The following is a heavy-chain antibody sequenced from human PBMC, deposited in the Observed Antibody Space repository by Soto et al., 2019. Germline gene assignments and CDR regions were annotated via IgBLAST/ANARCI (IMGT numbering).Heavy chain of an antibody. CDR1: GFTFNSYS. Sequence: GGALRLSSADSGFTFNSYSMNWVRQAPGKGLEWVSSMSRSSRYIYYADSVKGRFTISRDNAKNSVYLQMNSLRAEDTAVYYCARDGGVAATLANYFDYWGQGTLVTVSS. CDR2: MSRSSRYI. D-gene: IGHD2-15*01. V-gene: IGHV3-21*01. CDR3: ARDGGVAATLANYFDY. J-gene: IGHJ4*02.